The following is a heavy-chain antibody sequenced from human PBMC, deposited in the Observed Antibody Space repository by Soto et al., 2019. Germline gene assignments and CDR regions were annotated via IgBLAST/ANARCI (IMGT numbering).Heavy chain of an antibody. CDR2: AYYRSRWRY. D-gene: IGHD2-15*01. CDR3: ARDPPDFNSGFDY. Sequence: QTLSLTRAICADSVSNNGATWNWIRPSPPRGLEWVGRAYYRSRWRYDYATSVRGRITINPDTSKNKFSLQLNSVTPEDAAVYYCARDPPDFNSGFDYWGQGTPVTVSS. V-gene: IGHV6-1*01. CDR1: ADSVSNNGAT. J-gene: IGHJ4*02.